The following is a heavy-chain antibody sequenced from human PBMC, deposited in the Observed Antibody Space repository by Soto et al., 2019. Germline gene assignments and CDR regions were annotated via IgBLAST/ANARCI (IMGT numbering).Heavy chain of an antibody. Sequence: PGESLKISCKASGYSFSFYWIGWVRQMPGKGPEWMAIMYPDDSDIRYSPSFEAHVTISADKSTSTAFLQWSSLKASDTAMYYCATAYVYDFENSNYYRDAFDIWGKGTLVTVS. CDR3: ATAYVYDFENSNYYRDAFDI. J-gene: IGHJ3*02. V-gene: IGHV5-51*01. CDR1: GYSFSFYW. D-gene: IGHD3-22*01. CDR2: MYPDDSDI.